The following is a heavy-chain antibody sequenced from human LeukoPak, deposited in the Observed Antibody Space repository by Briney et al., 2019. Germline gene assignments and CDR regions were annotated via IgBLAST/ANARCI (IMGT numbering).Heavy chain of an antibody. V-gene: IGHV3-74*01. D-gene: IGHD3-3*01. CDR3: AKDHYWSIDY. CDR1: GFSFSTQR. J-gene: IGHJ4*02. CDR2: INIDERIT. Sequence: PGGSLRLSCAASGFSFSTQRMHWVRQAPGKGLVWVSYINIDERITGYADSVKGRFTISRDNAKNTLYLQMNSLRAEDTGVYYCAKDHYWSIDYWGRGTLVTVSS.